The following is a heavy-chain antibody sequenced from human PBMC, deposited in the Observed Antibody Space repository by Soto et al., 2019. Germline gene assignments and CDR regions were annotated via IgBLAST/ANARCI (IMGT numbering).Heavy chain of an antibody. Sequence: QVQLQESGPGLVKPSQTLSLTCAISGDSVSSNSAAWNWIRLSPSRGLEWLARTYYRSRWYNDSAVSVRSRITVNPNTSKNQFSLQLTSVTPDDTAVYYCAATTSPQWYYMDVWGKGTTVTVSS. D-gene: IGHD1-7*01. CDR3: AATTSPQWYYMDV. V-gene: IGHV6-1*01. CDR1: GDSVSSNSAA. CDR2: TYYRSRWYN. J-gene: IGHJ6*03.